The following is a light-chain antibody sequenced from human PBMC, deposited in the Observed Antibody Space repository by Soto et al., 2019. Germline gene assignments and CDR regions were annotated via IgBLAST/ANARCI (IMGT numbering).Light chain of an antibody. CDR3: HQYLTEPPLYT. V-gene: IGKV3-20*01. Sequence: ETVLTQSPGTLSLSPGERATLSCRASQSVNSRYLAWYQQKPGQAPRLLIYGASNRATDIPDRFSGSGSGTEVTLTISRLEPEDVALYYYHQYLTEPPLYTFGQGTKLEIK. CDR2: GAS. CDR1: QSVNSRY. J-gene: IGKJ2*01.